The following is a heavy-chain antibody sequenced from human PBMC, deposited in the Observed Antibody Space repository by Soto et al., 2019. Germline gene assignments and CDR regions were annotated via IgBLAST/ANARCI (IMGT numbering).Heavy chain of an antibody. D-gene: IGHD3-10*01. J-gene: IGHJ5*02. CDR1: GGSITSGNSYS. Sequence: QLQLQESGPGLVKPSETLSLTCAVSGGSITSGNSYSWAWIRQPPGRGLEWIGSISQTGTTSYNPSRKSRVSVSLDKSRNQFSLRLSSVTAADMAVYFCARAVSPYFGTWFDPWGQGTLVTVSS. CDR3: ARAVSPYFGTWFDP. CDR2: ISQTGTT. V-gene: IGHV4-30-2*01.